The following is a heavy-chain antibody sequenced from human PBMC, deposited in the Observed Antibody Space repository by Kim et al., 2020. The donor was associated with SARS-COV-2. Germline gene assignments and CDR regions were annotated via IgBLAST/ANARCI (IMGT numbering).Heavy chain of an antibody. CDR3: ARVRAPKWELLFDY. J-gene: IGHJ4*02. V-gene: IGHV1-2*02. D-gene: IGHD1-26*01. CDR2: INPNSGGT. Sequence: ASVKVSCKASGYTFTGYYMHWVRQAPGQGLEWMGWINPNSGGTNYAQKFQGRVTMTRDTSISTAYMELSRLRSDDTAVYYCARVRAPKWELLFDYWGQGTLVTVSS. CDR1: GYTFTGYY.